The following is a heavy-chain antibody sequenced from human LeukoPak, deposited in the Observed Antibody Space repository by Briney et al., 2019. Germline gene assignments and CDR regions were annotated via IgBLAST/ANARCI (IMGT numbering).Heavy chain of an antibody. J-gene: IGHJ5*02. V-gene: IGHV3-11*01. D-gene: IGHD5-18*01. CDR2: ISSSGSTT. CDR1: GFTFSDYY. Sequence: PGGSLRLSCAASGFTFSDYYMSWIRQAPGKGLEWVSYISSSGSTTYYADSVKGRFTISRDNAKNSLYLQMNSLRAEDAAVYYCARDMFTAMVTWGGFDPWGQGTLVTVSS. CDR3: ARDMFTAMVTWGGFDP.